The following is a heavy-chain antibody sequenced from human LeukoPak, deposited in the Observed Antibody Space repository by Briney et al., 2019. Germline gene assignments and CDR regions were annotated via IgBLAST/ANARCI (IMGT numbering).Heavy chain of an antibody. CDR1: GFTFSNYW. V-gene: IGHV3-7*03. D-gene: IGHD3-10*01. Sequence: PGGSLRLSCAASGFTFSNYWMSWVRQAPGKGLEWVANIKEDGSEKHHVDSVKGRFTISRDNAKNSLYLQMNSLRVEDTAVYYCARTIRGYWGQGTLVTVSS. J-gene: IGHJ4*02. CDR3: ARTIRGY. CDR2: IKEDGSEK.